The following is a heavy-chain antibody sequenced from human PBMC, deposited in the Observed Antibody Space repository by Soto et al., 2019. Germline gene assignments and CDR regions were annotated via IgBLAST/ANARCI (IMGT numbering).Heavy chain of an antibody. Sequence: GESLKISYKGSGYSFTSYWISWVRQMPGKGLEWMGRIDPSDSYTNYSPSFQGHVTISADKSISTAYLQWSSLKASDTAMYYCARHSRRAGTSTAGDFDYWGQGTLVTVSS. CDR2: IDPSDSYT. CDR1: GYSFTSYW. D-gene: IGHD1-1*01. CDR3: ARHSRRAGTSTAGDFDY. V-gene: IGHV5-10-1*01. J-gene: IGHJ4*02.